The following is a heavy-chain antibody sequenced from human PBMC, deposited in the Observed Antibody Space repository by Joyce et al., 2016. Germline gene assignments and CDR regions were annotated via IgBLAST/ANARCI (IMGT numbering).Heavy chain of an antibody. Sequence: QVQLQQWGAGLLKPSETLSLTCAVDGGSFSGYYWSWIRQPPGKGLEWIGEINHSGSTNYNPSLKSRFTISVDTSKNQFSLKLSSVTAADTAVYYCARGPRSNWGLVWFDPWGQGTLVTVSS. CDR2: INHSGST. J-gene: IGHJ5*02. CDR3: ARGPRSNWGLVWFDP. V-gene: IGHV4-34*01. D-gene: IGHD7-27*01. CDR1: GGSFSGYY.